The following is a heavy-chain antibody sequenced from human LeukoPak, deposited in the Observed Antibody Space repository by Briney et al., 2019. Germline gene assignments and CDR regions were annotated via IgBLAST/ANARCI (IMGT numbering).Heavy chain of an antibody. CDR3: ARRYSNGWYFVFDI. CDR1: GFTFSDYY. D-gene: IGHD6-19*01. CDR2: TSSGSSYT. J-gene: IGHJ3*02. V-gene: IGHV3-11*06. Sequence: RGSLRLSCAASGFTFSDYYMSWIRQAPGKGLEWVSYTSSGSSYTNYADSVKGRFTISRDNAKNSLYLQMNSLRAEDTAVYYCARRYSNGWYFVFDIWGQGTMVTVSS.